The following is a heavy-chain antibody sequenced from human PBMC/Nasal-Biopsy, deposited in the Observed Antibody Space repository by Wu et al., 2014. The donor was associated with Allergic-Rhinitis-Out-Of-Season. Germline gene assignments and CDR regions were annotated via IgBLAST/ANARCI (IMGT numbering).Heavy chain of an antibody. V-gene: IGHV4-59*08. CDR3: ARQFSGTYYYYYMDV. D-gene: IGHD1-26*01. J-gene: IGHJ6*03. CDR1: GDSISSYY. Sequence: TLSLTCTVTGDSISSYYWNWIRLSPGKGLEWIGNVVNSGITNYSPSLKSRVSISLHTSKNQFSLRLNSVTAADTADYFCARQFSGTYYYYYMDVWGKGTTVTVSS. CDR2: VVNSGIT.